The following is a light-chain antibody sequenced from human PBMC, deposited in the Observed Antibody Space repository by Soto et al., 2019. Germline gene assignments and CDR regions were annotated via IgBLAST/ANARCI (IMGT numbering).Light chain of an antibody. CDR2: GAS. V-gene: IGKV3-20*01. Sequence: EFLLTQSPGTLSLSPGERATLSCRASQSVSSSYLHWYQQKPGQAPRLLIYGASSRATGIPDRFSGSGSGTDFTLTISRLEPEDFALYYCQQYGASPITTFGQGTRLQI. CDR3: QQYGASPITT. J-gene: IGKJ5*01. CDR1: QSVSSSY.